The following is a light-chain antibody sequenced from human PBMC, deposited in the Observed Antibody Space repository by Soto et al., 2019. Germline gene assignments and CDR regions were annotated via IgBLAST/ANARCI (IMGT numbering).Light chain of an antibody. V-gene: IGKV3-11*01. CDR1: QSVSNS. J-gene: IGKJ4*01. CDR2: DAS. CDR3: QYRSYWPLLWT. Sequence: EIVLIQSPATLSLSPGESATLSCRASQSVSNSLAWYQQKTGQAPRLLIYDASNRATGIPARFSGSVSGTDFALTISSLEPDDFAVYYWQYRSYWPLLWTFGAGTKVEIK.